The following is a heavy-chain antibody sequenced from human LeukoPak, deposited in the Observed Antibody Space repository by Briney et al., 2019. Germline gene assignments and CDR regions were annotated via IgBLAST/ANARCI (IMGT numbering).Heavy chain of an antibody. CDR1: GFTFSSYW. V-gene: IGHV3-7*01. CDR3: ARDPLFGELRFGSR. J-gene: IGHJ4*02. D-gene: IGHD3-10*02. CDR2: IKQDGSEK. Sequence: GGSLRLSCAASGFTFSSYWMSWVRQAPGKGLEWVANIKQDGSEKYYVDSVKGRFTISRDNAKNSLHLQMNSLRAEDTAVYYCARDPLFGELRFGSRGGQGTLVTVSS.